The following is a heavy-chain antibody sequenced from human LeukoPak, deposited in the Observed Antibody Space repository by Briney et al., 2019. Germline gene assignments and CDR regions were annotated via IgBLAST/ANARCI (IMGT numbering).Heavy chain of an antibody. CDR3: AREPANWYFDL. CDR1: GGSISSYY. Sequence: PSETLSLTCTVSGGSISSYYWSWIRQPPGKGLEWIGYIYYSGSTNYNPSPKSRVTISVDTSKNQFSLRLSSVTAADTAVYYCAREPANWYFDLWGRGTLVTVSS. J-gene: IGHJ2*01. CDR2: IYYSGST. V-gene: IGHV4-59*01.